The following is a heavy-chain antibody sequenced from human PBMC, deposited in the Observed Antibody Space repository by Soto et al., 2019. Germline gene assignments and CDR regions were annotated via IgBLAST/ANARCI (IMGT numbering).Heavy chain of an antibody. CDR1: GYTFTSYG. CDR3: ARAVSYYYDSSGYYPPAGYYYYGMDV. CDR2: ISAYNGNT. J-gene: IGHJ6*02. V-gene: IGHV1-18*01. Sequence: GASVKVSCKASGYTFTSYGISWVRQAPGQGLEWMGWISAYNGNTNYAQKLQGRVTMTTDTSTSTAYMELRSLRSDDTAVYYCARAVSYYYDSSGYYPPAGYYYYGMDVWGQGTTVTVSS. D-gene: IGHD3-22*01.